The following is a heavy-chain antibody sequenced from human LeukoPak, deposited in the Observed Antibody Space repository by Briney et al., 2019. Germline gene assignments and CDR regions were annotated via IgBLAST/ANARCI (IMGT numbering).Heavy chain of an antibody. V-gene: IGHV3-7*01. D-gene: IGHD3-16*02. Sequence: QPGGSLRLSCAASGFTFRSYWMSWVRQAPGKGLEWVANIKQDGSEKYYVDSVKGRFTISRDNAKNTLYLQMNSLRAEDTAVYYCARPAEGVILDYWGQGTLVTVSS. CDR3: ARPAEGVILDY. CDR1: GFTFRSYW. CDR2: IKQDGSEK. J-gene: IGHJ4*02.